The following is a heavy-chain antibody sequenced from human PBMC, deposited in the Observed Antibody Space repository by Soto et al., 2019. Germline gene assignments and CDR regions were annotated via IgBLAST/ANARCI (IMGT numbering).Heavy chain of an antibody. CDR2: ISYDGSNK. CDR1: GFTFSSYA. V-gene: IGHV3-30-3*01. J-gene: IGHJ6*02. D-gene: IGHD2-15*01. CDR3: ARDGERYCSGGSCNYGMDV. Sequence: PGGSLRLSCAASGFTFSSYAMHWVRQAPGKGLEWVAVISYDGSNKYYADSVKGRFTISRDNSKNTLYLQMNSLRAEDTAVYFCARDGERYCSGGSCNYGMDVWGQGTTVTVSS.